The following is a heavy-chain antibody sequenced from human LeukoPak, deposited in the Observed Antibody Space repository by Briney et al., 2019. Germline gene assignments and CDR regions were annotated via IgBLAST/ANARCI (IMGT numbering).Heavy chain of an antibody. CDR1: GFTFSSHG. Sequence: GRSLRLSCAASGFTFSSHGMHWVRQTPGKGLEWVAVISYDGSNKYYADSVKGRFTISRDNSKNTLYLQMNSLRVEDTAVYYCAKGFEMATVNYYFDYWGQGTLVTVSP. J-gene: IGHJ4*02. V-gene: IGHV3-30*18. D-gene: IGHD5-24*01. CDR2: ISYDGSNK. CDR3: AKGFEMATVNYYFDY.